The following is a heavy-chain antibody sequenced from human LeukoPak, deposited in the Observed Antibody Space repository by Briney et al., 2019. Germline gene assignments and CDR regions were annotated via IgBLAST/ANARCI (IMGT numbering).Heavy chain of an antibody. CDR2: IYYSGIT. CDR1: GGSLSSSSYY. J-gene: IGHJ4*02. Sequence: KTSETLSPTCTVSGGSLSSSSYYWGWTRHPPGKGLEWIGSIYYSGITYYNPSLKSRVTISVDTSKNQFSLKLSSVTAADTAVYYCARLWIPYFDYWGQGTLVTVSS. CDR3: ARLWIPYFDY. D-gene: IGHD5-12*01. V-gene: IGHV4-39*01.